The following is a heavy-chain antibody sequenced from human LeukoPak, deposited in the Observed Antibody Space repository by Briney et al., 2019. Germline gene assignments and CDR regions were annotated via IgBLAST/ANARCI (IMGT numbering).Heavy chain of an antibody. J-gene: IGHJ6*02. Sequence: GGSLRLSCAASGFTFTSYAMHWVRQAPGKGLEWVAVISYDGSNKYYADSVKGRFTISRDNSKNTLYLKMNSLRAEDTAVYYCARDQLTTVTTSHYYYGMDVWGQGTTVTVSS. CDR2: ISYDGSNK. CDR1: GFTFTSYA. D-gene: IGHD4-11*01. CDR3: ARDQLTTVTTSHYYYGMDV. V-gene: IGHV3-30-3*01.